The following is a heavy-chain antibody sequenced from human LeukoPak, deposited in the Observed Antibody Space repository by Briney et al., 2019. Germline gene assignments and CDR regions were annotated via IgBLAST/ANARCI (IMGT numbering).Heavy chain of an antibody. J-gene: IGHJ4*02. Sequence: ASVKVSCKASGYTFTSYYMHWVRQAPGQGLEWMGIINPSGGSTSYAQKFQGRVTMTRDTSTSTVYMELSSLRSEDTAVYYCARVRGSSGWYGGDFDYWGQGTLVTVSS. CDR2: INPSGGST. V-gene: IGHV1-46*01. CDR3: ARVRGSSGWYGGDFDY. CDR1: GYTFTSYY. D-gene: IGHD6-19*01.